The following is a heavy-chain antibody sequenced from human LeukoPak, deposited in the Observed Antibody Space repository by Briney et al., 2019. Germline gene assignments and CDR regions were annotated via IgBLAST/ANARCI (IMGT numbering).Heavy chain of an antibody. D-gene: IGHD5-18*01. J-gene: IGHJ4*02. V-gene: IGHV1-69*04. CDR3: ARDEQRYGSSDY. CDR1: GGTFSSYT. CDR2: IIPILGIA. Sequence: SVKVSCKASGGTFSSYTISWVRQAPGQGLEWMGRIIPILGIANYAQKFQGRVTITADKSTSTAYVELSSLRSEDTAVYYCARDEQRYGSSDYWGQGTLVTVSS.